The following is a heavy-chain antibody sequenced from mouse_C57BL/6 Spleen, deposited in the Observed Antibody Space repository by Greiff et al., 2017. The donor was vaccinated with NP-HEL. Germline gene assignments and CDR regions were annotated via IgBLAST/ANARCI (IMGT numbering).Heavy chain of an antibody. CDR3: TPGDNYGSSEFAY. Sequence: VQLQQSGAELVRPGASVKLSCTASGFNIKDDYMHWVKQRPEQGLEWIGWIDPENGDTEYASKFQGKATITADTSSNTAYLQLSSRTSEDTAVYYCTPGDNYGSSEFAYWGQGTLVTVSA. CDR2: IDPENGDT. V-gene: IGHV14-4*01. J-gene: IGHJ3*01. D-gene: IGHD1-1*01. CDR1: GFNIKDDY.